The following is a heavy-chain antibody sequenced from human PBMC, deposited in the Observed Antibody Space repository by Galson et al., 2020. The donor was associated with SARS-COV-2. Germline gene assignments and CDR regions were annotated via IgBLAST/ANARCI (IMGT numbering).Heavy chain of an antibody. CDR2: INPNSGGT. CDR1: GYTFTGYY. Sequence: ASVKVSCKTSGYTFTGYYIHWVRQAPGQGLEWMGRINPNSGGTNYAQKFQGRVTMTRDTSITTAYMELSGLTSDDTGVYYCARADGDSYFYYYMDVWGKGTTVTISS. CDR3: ARADGDSYFYYYMDV. V-gene: IGHV1-2*05. J-gene: IGHJ6*03. D-gene: IGHD3-10*01.